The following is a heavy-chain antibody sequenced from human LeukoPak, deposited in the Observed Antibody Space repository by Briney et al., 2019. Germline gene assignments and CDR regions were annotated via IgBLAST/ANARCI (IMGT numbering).Heavy chain of an antibody. V-gene: IGHV3-23*01. CDR1: GFTFSIYA. Sequence: SGGSLRLSCAASGFTFSIYAMNWVRQAPGKGLEGVSGITASGPRTYYADSVKGRFTISRDNSKNEVYLQMDSLRAEDTAIYYCAKDPFNIFGGLWGQGTLVTV. CDR3: AKDPFNIFGGL. CDR2: ITASGPRT. J-gene: IGHJ4*02. D-gene: IGHD3-16*01.